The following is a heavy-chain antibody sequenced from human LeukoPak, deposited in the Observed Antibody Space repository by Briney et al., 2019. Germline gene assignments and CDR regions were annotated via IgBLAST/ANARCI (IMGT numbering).Heavy chain of an antibody. CDR2: ISSSSTHI. J-gene: IGHJ4*02. D-gene: IGHD6-6*01. CDR1: GFTLSSYS. V-gene: IGHV3-21*05. CDR3: ARSENSSSSFDY. Sequence: PGGSLILSCAASGFTLSSYSMNWVRQAPGKGLEWVSYISSSSTHIYYADSVNGVFTISNDNARNSLYLQMSTLRGEDTAIYNCARSENSSSSFDYWGQGTPVTVS.